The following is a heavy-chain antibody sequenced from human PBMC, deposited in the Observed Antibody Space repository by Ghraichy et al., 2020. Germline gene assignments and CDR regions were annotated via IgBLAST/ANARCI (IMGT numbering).Heavy chain of an antibody. CDR2: ISGSGST. CDR3: AKLPNPYYYDSSGYSVDFDY. CDR1: GFTFSSYA. V-gene: IGHV3-23*01. D-gene: IGHD3-22*01. J-gene: IGHJ4*02. Sequence: GGSLRLSCAASGFTFSSYAMSWVRQAPGKGLEWVSAISGSGSTYYADSVKGRFTISRDNSKNTLYLQMNSLRAEDTAVYYCAKLPNPYYYDSSGYSVDFDYWGQGTLVTVSS.